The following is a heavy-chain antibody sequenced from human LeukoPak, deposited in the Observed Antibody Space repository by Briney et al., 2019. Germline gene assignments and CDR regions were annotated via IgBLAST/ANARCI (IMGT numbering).Heavy chain of an antibody. CDR1: GFTFSSYS. V-gene: IGHV3-21*01. J-gene: IGHJ4*02. Sequence: GGSLRLSCAASGFTFSSYSMNWVRQAPGKGLEWVSSISSSSSYIYYADSVKGRFTISRDNAKNSLYLQMNSLRAEDTAVYYCARGASDIVLMVYATPFDYWGQGTLVTVPS. D-gene: IGHD2-8*01. CDR2: ISSSSSYI. CDR3: ARGASDIVLMVYATPFDY.